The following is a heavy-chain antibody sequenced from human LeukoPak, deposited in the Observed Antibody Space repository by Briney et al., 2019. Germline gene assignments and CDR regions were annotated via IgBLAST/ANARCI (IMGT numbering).Heavy chain of an antibody. D-gene: IGHD2-15*01. V-gene: IGHV1-18*01. CDR3: ARGYCGGGSCYSGGYWFDP. CDR1: GYTFTSYG. Sequence: GASVKVSCKASGYTFTSYGISWVRQAPGQGLEWMGWISAYNGNTNYAQKLQGRVTMTTDTSTSTAYMELRSLRSDDTVVYYCARGYCGGGSCYSGGYWFDPWGQGTLVTVSS. CDR2: ISAYNGNT. J-gene: IGHJ5*02.